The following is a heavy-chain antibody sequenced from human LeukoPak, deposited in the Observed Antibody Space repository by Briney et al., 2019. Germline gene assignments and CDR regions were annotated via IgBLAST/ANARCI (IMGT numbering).Heavy chain of an antibody. D-gene: IGHD1-26*01. CDR2: IVVGSGNT. Sequence: SVKVSCKASRFTFTSSAVQWVRQARGQRLEWIGWIVVGSGNTNYAQKFQERVTITRDMSTSTAYMELSSLRSEDTAVYYCAGGGSGSWGMDVWGQGTTVTVSS. CDR3: AGGGSGSWGMDV. CDR1: RFTFTSSA. J-gene: IGHJ6*02. V-gene: IGHV1-58*01.